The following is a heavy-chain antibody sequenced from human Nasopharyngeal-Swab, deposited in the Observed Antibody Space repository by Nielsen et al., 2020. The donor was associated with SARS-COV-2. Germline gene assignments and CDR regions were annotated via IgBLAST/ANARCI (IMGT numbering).Heavy chain of an antibody. J-gene: IGHJ6*02. D-gene: IGHD6-6*01. CDR3: ARGSYSASSDGEKYYYHGMDV. Sequence: SEILSLTCGVYGGSFSGYYWNWIRQPPGKGLEWIGEINHSGSTYYSPFLKSRVTIPVDTSNNQSSLRLSSVTAADTAVYYCARGSYSASSDGEKYYYHGMDVWGQGTTVTVSS. CDR2: INHSGST. CDR1: GGSFSGYY. V-gene: IGHV4-34*01.